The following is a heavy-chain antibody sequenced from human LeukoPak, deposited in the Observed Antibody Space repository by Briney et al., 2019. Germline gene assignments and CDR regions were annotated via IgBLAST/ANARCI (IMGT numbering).Heavy chain of an antibody. D-gene: IGHD3-22*01. V-gene: IGHV1-3*03. Sequence: ASVKVSCKASGYTFTSYAMHWVRQAPGQRLEWMGWINVGNGNTKYSQEFQGRVTISRDTSASTAYMELSSLRSEDTAVYYCARVNYDSSGYYYVVWGQGTLVTVSS. CDR1: GYTFTSYA. CDR2: INVGNGNT. J-gene: IGHJ4*02. CDR3: ARVNYDSSGYYYVV.